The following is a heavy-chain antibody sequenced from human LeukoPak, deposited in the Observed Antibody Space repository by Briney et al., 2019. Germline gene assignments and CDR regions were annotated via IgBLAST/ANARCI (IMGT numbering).Heavy chain of an antibody. CDR2: ISGNGGST. CDR3: VRGHSSSSNYFDY. CDR1: GFTFSSYA. D-gene: IGHD6-6*01. V-gene: IGHV3-64D*09. J-gene: IGHJ4*02. Sequence: WGSLRLSCSASGFTFSSYAMRWVRQAPGKGLEYVSGISGNGGSTNYEDSVKGRFTISRDNSKNTLYLQMSSLRAEDTAVYYCVRGHSSSSNYFDYWGQGSLVTVST.